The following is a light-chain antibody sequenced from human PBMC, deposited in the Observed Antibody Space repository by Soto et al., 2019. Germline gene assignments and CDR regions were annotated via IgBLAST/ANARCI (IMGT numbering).Light chain of an antibody. Sequence: QSALTQPASVSGSPGQSITISCTGTSRDVGSYNLVSWYQQHPGKAPKLMIYEGSKRPSGVSNRFAGSKSGNTASLTISGLQAEDEADYYCCSYADSNTLVFGGGTQLTVL. CDR3: CSYADSNTLV. J-gene: IGLJ2*01. CDR1: SRDVGSYNL. V-gene: IGLV2-23*01. CDR2: EGS.